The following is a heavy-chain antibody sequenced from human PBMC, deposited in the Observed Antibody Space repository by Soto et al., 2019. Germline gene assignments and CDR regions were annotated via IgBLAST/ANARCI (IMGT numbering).Heavy chain of an antibody. J-gene: IGHJ4*02. CDR2: ISSSGSTI. CDR3: ARDRDYYDSSGYCDY. V-gene: IGHV3-48*03. Sequence: GGSLRLSCAASGFTFSSYEMNWVRQAPGKGLEWVSYISSSGSTIYYADSVKGRFTISRDNAKNSLYLQMNSLRAEDTAVYYCARDRDYYDSSGYCDYWGQGTLVTVSS. CDR1: GFTFSSYE. D-gene: IGHD3-22*01.